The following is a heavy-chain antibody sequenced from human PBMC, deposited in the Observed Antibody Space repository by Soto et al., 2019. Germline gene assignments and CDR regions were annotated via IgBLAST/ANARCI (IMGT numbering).Heavy chain of an antibody. CDR3: ARDRGGYSYGSSYYYYYGMDV. CDR1: GGTFSSYA. V-gene: IGHV1-69*01. J-gene: IGHJ6*02. Sequence: QVQLVQSGAEVKKPGSSVKVSCKASGGTFSSYAISWVRQAPGQGLEWMGGIIPIFGTANYAQKFQGRVTITADESTSTAYIELSSLRSEDTAVYYCARDRGGYSYGSSYYYYYGMDVWGQGTTVTVSS. D-gene: IGHD5-18*01. CDR2: IIPIFGTA.